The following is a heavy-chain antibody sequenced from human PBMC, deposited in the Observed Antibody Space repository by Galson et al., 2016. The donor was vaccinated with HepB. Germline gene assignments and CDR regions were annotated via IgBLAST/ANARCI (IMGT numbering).Heavy chain of an antibody. CDR3: AREPYSSSWFDY. D-gene: IGHD6-13*01. Sequence: SLRLSCAASGFTFSDYYMSWIRQAPGKGLQWVSYISSRSGFYTNYADSVKGRFTFSRDNAKNSLYLHMNSLRVEDTAVYFCAREPYSSSWFDYWGQGTLVTVSS. CDR2: ISSRSGFYT. CDR1: GFTFSDYY. V-gene: IGHV3-11*05. J-gene: IGHJ5*01.